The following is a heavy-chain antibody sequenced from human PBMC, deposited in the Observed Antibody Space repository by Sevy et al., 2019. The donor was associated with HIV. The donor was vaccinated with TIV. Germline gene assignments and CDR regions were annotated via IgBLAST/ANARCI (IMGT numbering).Heavy chain of an antibody. CDR2: IYPGDSDP. Sequence: GESLKISCEGSGYSFTHYWIAWVRQRPGKGLEWMGIIYPGDSDPTYSPSFQGQVTISADKSINIAYLQWSRLKASDTAMYYCARLTGYEPYSYYALDVWGQGTTVTVSS. CDR3: ARLTGYEPYSYYALDV. CDR1: GYSFTHYW. D-gene: IGHD3-9*01. J-gene: IGHJ6*02. V-gene: IGHV5-51*01.